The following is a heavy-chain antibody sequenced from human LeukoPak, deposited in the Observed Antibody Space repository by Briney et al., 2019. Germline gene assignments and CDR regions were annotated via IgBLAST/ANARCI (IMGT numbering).Heavy chain of an antibody. D-gene: IGHD1-1*01. CDR1: GYTLTELS. V-gene: IGHV1-18*01. CDR3: ARDLVQQLFDY. J-gene: IGHJ4*02. CDR2: ISAYNGNT. Sequence: ASVKVSCKVSGYTLTELSMHWVRQAPGKGLEWMGWISAYNGNTNYAQKLQGRVTMTTDTSTSTAYMELRSLRSDDTAVYYCARDLVQQLFDYWGQGTLVTVSS.